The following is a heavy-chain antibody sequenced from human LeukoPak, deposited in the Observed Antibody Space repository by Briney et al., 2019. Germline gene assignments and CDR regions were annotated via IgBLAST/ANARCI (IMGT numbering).Heavy chain of an antibody. V-gene: IGHV4-34*01. CDR3: ARDVDYGDYVFDY. Sequence: PSETLSLTCAVYGGSFSGYYWSWLRQPPGKGLEWIGEINHGGSTNYNPSLKSRVTIRVDTSKNQFSLKLSSVSAAHTAVYYCARDVDYGDYVFDYWGQGTLVTVSS. CDR2: INHGGST. J-gene: IGHJ4*02. D-gene: IGHD4-17*01. CDR1: GGSFSGYY.